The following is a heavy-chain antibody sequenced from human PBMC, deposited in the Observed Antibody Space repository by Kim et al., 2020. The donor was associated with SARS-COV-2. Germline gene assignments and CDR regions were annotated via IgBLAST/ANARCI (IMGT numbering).Heavy chain of an antibody. CDR3: ATGNAIYYFNS. CDR1: GYTFIGYY. J-gene: IGHJ4*02. Sequence: ASVKVSCKASGYTFIGYYLHWVRQAPGHGLEWMGWINRNNGGTNYAQNFQGRVTMTRDTSISTAFIELSGLRSDDTAVYYCATGNAIYYFNSWGQGTRVT. CDR2: INRNNGGT. V-gene: IGHV1-2*02.